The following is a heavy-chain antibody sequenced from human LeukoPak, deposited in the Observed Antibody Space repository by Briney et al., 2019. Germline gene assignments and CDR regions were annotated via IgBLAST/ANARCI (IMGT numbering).Heavy chain of an antibody. CDR3: ARVRSSGWYLVYYFDY. D-gene: IGHD6-19*01. CDR2: INPNSGGT. Sequence: ASVKVSCKASGYTSTGYYMHWVRQAPGQGLEWMGWINPNSGGTNYAQKFQGRVTMTRDTSISTAYMELSRLRSDDTAVYYCARVRSSGWYLVYYFDYWGQGTLVTVSS. J-gene: IGHJ4*02. CDR1: GYTSTGYY. V-gene: IGHV1-2*02.